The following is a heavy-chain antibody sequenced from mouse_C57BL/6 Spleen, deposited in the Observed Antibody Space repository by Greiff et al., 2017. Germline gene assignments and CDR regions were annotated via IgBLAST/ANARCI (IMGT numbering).Heavy chain of an antibody. CDR2: IFPGSGST. V-gene: IGHV1-9*01. D-gene: IGHD1-1*01. J-gene: IGHJ2*01. Sequence: QVQLQQSGAELMKPGASVKLSCKASGYTFTGYWIQWVKQRPGHGLEWIGEIFPGSGSTNYNEKFKGKATFTVDTSSNTAYMQLSSLTTEDAAYCYCYCGVINFGDWGQGTTLTVAS. CDR3: YCGVINFGD. CDR1: GYTFTGYW.